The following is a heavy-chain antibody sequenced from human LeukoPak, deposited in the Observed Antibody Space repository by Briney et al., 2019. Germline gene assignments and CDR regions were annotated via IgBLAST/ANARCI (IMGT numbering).Heavy chain of an antibody. V-gene: IGHV4-59*01. Sequence: PSETLSLTCTVSGGSISSYYWSWIRQPPGKGLEWIGFIYYSGSTNYNPSLKSRVTISVDTSKNQFSLKLSSVTAADTAVYYCARAWVDCSSTSCHIEDWGQGTLVTVSS. CDR3: ARAWVDCSSTSCHIED. J-gene: IGHJ4*02. CDR1: GGSISSYY. D-gene: IGHD2-2*02. CDR2: IYYSGST.